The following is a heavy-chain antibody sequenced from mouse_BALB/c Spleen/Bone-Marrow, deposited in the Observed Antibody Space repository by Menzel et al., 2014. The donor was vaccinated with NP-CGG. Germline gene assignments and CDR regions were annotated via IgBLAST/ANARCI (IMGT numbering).Heavy chain of an antibody. CDR1: GYTFTSYY. J-gene: IGHJ2*01. V-gene: IGHV1S56*01. Sequence: VQLQQSGPELVKPGASARISCKASGYTFTSYYIQWVKQRPGQGLEWIGWIYPGNVNTKYNEKLKGKATLTADKSSSTAYMQLSSLTSEDSAVYFCARTTVALDYWGQGTTLTVSS. CDR2: IYPGNVNT. D-gene: IGHD1-1*01. CDR3: ARTTVALDY.